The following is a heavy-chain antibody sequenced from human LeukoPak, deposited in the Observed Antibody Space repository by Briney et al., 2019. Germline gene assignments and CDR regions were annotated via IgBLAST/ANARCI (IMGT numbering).Heavy chain of an antibody. CDR1: GYTFTSYA. CDR3: ARAPNSLGSAWYGYYYCYMDV. D-gene: IGHD6-19*01. CDR2: ITPHNGDT. V-gene: IGHV1-18*01. J-gene: IGHJ6*03. Sequence: ASVKVSCKASGYTFTSYAMNWVRQAPGQGLEWMGWITPHNGDTKYAQKFQGRVSMTADRSTNTAYMELRSLRSDDTAVYFCARAPNSLGSAWYGYYYCYMDVWGKGTTVTVSS.